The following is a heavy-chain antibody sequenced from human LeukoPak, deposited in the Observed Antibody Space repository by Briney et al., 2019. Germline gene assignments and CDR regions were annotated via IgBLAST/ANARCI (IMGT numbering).Heavy chain of an antibody. D-gene: IGHD4-23*01. CDR2: INHSGST. CDR1: GGSFSGYY. CDR3: ARGIDGGNQPYYFDY. Sequence: PSETLSLTCAVYGGSFSGYYWSWIRQPPGKGLEWIGEINHSGSTNYNPSLKSRVTISVDTSKNQFSLKLSSVTAADTAVYYCARGIDGGNQPYYFDYWGQGTLVTVSS. V-gene: IGHV4-34*01. J-gene: IGHJ4*02.